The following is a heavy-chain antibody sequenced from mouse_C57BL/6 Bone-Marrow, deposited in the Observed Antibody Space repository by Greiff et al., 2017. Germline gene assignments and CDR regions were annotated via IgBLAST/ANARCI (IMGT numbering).Heavy chain of an antibody. CDR3: ARYYGSSPDWFAY. D-gene: IGHD1-1*01. V-gene: IGHV8-12*01. Sequence: QVTLKESGPGILQSSQTLSLTCSFSGFSLSTSGMGVSWIRQPSGKGLEWLAHIYWDDDKRYNPSLKGRLTISKDTSRNQVFLRVTSVDTADTATYYWARYYGSSPDWFAYWGQGTLVTVSA. J-gene: IGHJ3*01. CDR2: IYWDDDK. CDR1: GFSLSTSGMG.